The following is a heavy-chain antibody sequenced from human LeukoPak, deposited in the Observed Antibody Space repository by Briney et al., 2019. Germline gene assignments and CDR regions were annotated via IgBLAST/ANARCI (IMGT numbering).Heavy chain of an antibody. V-gene: IGHV3-9*01. CDR1: GFTFDDYA. J-gene: IGHJ4*02. D-gene: IGHD1-1*01. Sequence: GGSLRLSCAASGFTFDDYAMHWVRQAPGKGLEWVSGISWNSGSIGYADSVKGRFTISGDNAKNSLYLQMNSLRAEDTALYYCAKAVGYNWNDGTAFDYWGQGTLVTVSS. CDR2: ISWNSGSI. CDR3: AKAVGYNWNDGTAFDY.